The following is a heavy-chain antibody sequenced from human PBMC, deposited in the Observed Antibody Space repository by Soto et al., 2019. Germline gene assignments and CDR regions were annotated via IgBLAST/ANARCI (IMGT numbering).Heavy chain of an antibody. D-gene: IGHD2-2*01. CDR3: TTVPMPYYYYYGMDV. CDR2: IKSKTDGGTT. CDR1: GFTFSNAW. Sequence: GGSLRLSCAASGFTFSNAWMSWVRQAPGKGLEWVGRIKSKTDGGTTDYAAPVKGRFTISRDDSKNTLYLQMNSLKTEDTAVYYCTTVPMPYYYYYGMDVWGQGTTVTVSS. V-gene: IGHV3-15*01. J-gene: IGHJ6*02.